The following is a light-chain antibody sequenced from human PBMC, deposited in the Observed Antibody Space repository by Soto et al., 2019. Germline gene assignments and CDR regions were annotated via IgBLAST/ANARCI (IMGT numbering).Light chain of an antibody. CDR2: DAS. CDR1: QTIRTT. J-gene: IGKJ4*01. Sequence: EIVMTQSPVTLSLSPGETATLSCRASQTIRTTLAWYQQKAGQAPRLLIYDASTRATGIPARFIGSGSGTEFTLTISSLQSEDFAVYYCQQYTNWVTFGGGTQVEIE. CDR3: QQYTNWVT. V-gene: IGKV3-15*01.